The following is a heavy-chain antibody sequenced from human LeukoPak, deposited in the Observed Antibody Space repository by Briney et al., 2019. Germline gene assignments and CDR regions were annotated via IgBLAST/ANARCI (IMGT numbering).Heavy chain of an antibody. D-gene: IGHD2-15*01. CDR1: GSTFDDYA. J-gene: IGHJ5*02. Sequence: AGRSLRLSCAASGSTFDDYAMHWVRQAPGKGLEWVSGISWNSGSIGYADSVKGRFTISRDNAKNSLYLQMNSLRAEDTALYYCAKAYCSGGGCADNWFDPWGQGTLVTVSS. CDR3: AKAYCSGGGCADNWFDP. V-gene: IGHV3-9*01. CDR2: ISWNSGSI.